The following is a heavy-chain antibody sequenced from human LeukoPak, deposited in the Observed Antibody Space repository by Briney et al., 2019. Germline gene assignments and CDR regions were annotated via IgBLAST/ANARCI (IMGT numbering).Heavy chain of an antibody. D-gene: IGHD2-2*01. Sequence: ASVKVSCKASGYTFTGYYMHWVRQAPGQGLEWMGWINPNSGGTNYAQKFQGRVTMTRDTSVSTAYMEPSRLRSDDTAVYYCARKDIVVVPAAPRRYAFDIWGQGTMVTVSS. V-gene: IGHV1-2*02. CDR3: ARKDIVVVPAAPRRYAFDI. CDR2: INPNSGGT. J-gene: IGHJ3*02. CDR1: GYTFTGYY.